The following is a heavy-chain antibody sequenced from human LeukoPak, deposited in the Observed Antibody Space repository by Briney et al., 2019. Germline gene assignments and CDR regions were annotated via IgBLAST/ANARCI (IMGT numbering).Heavy chain of an antibody. CDR1: GFTFSSYG. D-gene: IGHD1-26*01. CDR2: IRYDGSNK. J-gene: IGHJ4*02. CDR3: AKGRGSYPPASDY. V-gene: IGHV3-30*02. Sequence: GGSLRLSCAASGFTFSSYGMHWVRQAPGKGLEWVAFIRYDGSNKYYADSVKGRFTISRDNSKNTLYLQMNSLRAEDTAVYYCAKGRGSYPPASDYWGQGTLVTVCS.